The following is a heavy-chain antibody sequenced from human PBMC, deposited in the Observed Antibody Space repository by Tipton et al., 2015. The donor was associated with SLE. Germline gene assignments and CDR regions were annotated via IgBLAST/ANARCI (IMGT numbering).Heavy chain of an antibody. Sequence: LRLSCSVSGGSISSRSYYWGWIRQPPGMGLEWIGSIYYSGSTFHNPSLKSRLTISVDTSKNQFSLKLSSVTAADTAVYYCRLITITSLFDYWGQGTLVTVSS. V-gene: IGHV4-39*07. CDR3: RLITITSLFDY. CDR1: GGSISSRSYY. D-gene: IGHD3-16*01. J-gene: IGHJ4*02. CDR2: IYYSGST.